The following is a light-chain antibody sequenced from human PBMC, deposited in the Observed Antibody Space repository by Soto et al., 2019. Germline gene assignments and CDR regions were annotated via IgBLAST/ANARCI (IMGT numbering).Light chain of an antibody. CDR1: QGVSIW. Sequence: DIQMTQSPSSVSASVGDRVTITCRASQGVSIWLAWYQQKPGKAPNLLIYAASNLRSGVPSRFSGSGSGTGFTLTISSLQPEDFATYYCQQLNSFPPTFGGGTKVEI. J-gene: IGKJ4*01. CDR3: QQLNSFPPT. CDR2: AAS. V-gene: IGKV1-12*01.